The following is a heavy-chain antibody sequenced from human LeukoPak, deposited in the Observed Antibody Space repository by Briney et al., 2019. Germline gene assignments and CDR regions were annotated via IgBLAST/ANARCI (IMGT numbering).Heavy chain of an antibody. V-gene: IGHV6-1*01. D-gene: IGHD3-10*01. CDR3: ARGPLLWFGELLGWFDP. Sequence: SQTLSLTCAISGDSVSSNSAAWNWIRQSPSRGLEWLGRTYYRSKWYNDYAVSVKSRITINPDTSKNQFSLQLNSVTPEDTAVYYCARGPLLWFGELLGWFDPWGQGTLVTVSS. CDR2: TYYRSKWYN. J-gene: IGHJ5*02. CDR1: GDSVSSNSAA.